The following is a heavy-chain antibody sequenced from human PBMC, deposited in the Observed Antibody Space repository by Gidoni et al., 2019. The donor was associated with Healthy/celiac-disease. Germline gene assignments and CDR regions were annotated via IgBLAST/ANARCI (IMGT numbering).Heavy chain of an antibody. J-gene: IGHJ5*02. Sequence: EVQLVETGGGLLQTGGSLRLSCAVSGFTVSSNDISWVRHAPGKGLEWVSVIYSGGRTYYADSVKGRVTISRDNSKNTLYLQMNSLRAEDTAVYYCARDQGATTPRGWFDPWGQGTLVTVSS. CDR3: ARDQGATTPRGWFDP. CDR1: GFTVSSND. CDR2: IYSGGRT. D-gene: IGHD1-26*01. V-gene: IGHV3-53*02.